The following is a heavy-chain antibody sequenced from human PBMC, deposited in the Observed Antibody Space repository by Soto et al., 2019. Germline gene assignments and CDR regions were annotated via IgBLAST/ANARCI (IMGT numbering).Heavy chain of an antibody. CDR1: GYTFSSYG. CDR2: ISAFNGNT. V-gene: IGHV1-18*01. D-gene: IGHD3-16*01. J-gene: IGHJ6*02. CDR3: ARGGDYYYGLDV. Sequence: QVHLVQSGGEVKKPGASVKVSCTASGYTFSSYGISWVRQAPGQGLEWMGWISAFNGNTNSVQRLQGRVDLTTDASTSTAYMELRSLRSDDTAVYYCARGGDYYYGLDVWGQGTTVTVSS.